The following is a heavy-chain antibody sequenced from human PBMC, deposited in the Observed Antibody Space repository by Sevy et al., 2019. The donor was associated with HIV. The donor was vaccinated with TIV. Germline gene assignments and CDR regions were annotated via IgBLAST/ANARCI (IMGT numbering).Heavy chain of an antibody. CDR1: GFLVSSNY. J-gene: IGHJ4*02. V-gene: IGHV3-53*01. Sequence: GGSLRLSCASSGFLVSSNYMSWVRQAPGKGLEWVSVIYRDGSTYYADSVKGRFTFSRDNSKNTVYLQMNNVRVEDSALYYCLRGSGFSLEDDWGQGTLVTVSS. CDR3: LRGSGFSLEDD. CDR2: IYRDGST. D-gene: IGHD5-18*01.